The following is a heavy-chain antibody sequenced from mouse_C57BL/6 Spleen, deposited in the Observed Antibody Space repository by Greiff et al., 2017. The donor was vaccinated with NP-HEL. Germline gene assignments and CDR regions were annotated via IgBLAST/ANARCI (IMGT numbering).Heavy chain of an antibody. D-gene: IGHD2-4*01. CDR1: GFTFTDYY. Sequence: EVKLVESGGGLVQPGGSLSLSCAASGFTFTDYYMSWVRQPPGKALEWLGFIGNKANGYTTEYSASVKGRFTISRDNSQSILYLQMNALRADDSATYYCARWRDYGYCDYWGQGTTLTVSS. CDR3: ARWRDYGYCDY. V-gene: IGHV7-3*01. CDR2: IGNKANGYTT. J-gene: IGHJ2*01.